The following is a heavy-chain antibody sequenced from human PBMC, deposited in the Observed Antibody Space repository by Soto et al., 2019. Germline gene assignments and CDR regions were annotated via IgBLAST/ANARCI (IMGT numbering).Heavy chain of an antibody. Sequence: EVQLVESGGGVVQPGGSLRLSCAASGFTFDDYTMHWVRQAPGKGLEWVSLISWDGGSTYYADSVKGRFTISRDNSNNSLYLQMNSLRTEDAALYDCAKGDSSGWYVGPGNAEYFQHWGQGTLVTVSS. V-gene: IGHV3-43*01. CDR3: AKGDSSGWYVGPGNAEYFQH. CDR2: ISWDGGST. J-gene: IGHJ1*01. CDR1: GFTFDDYT. D-gene: IGHD6-19*01.